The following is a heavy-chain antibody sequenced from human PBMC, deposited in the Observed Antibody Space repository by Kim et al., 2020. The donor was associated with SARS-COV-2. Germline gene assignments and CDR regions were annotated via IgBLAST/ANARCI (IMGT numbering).Heavy chain of an antibody. D-gene: IGHD2-15*01. CDR2: IKEDGTEK. J-gene: IGHJ4*02. CDR3: ARARRYSLDY. Sequence: GGSLRLSCVVSGFSFTTNWMSWVRQAPGKGLEWVAKIKEDGTEKYYGYSVEGRFTISRDNAKNSLYLQMNSLSAEDTAVYYCARARRYSLDYWGQGTLVSV. V-gene: IGHV3-7*01. CDR1: GFSFTTNW.